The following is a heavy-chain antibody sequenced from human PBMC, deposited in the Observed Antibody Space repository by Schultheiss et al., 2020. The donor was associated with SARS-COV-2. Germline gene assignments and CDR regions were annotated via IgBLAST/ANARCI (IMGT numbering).Heavy chain of an antibody. V-gene: IGHV3-9*01. CDR1: GFTFDDYA. CDR3: AKGGGDSDAFDI. CDR2: ISWNSGSI. J-gene: IGHJ3*02. D-gene: IGHD2-21*02. Sequence: GGSLRLSCAASGFTFDDYAMHWVRQAPGKGLEWVSGISWNSGSIGYADSVKGRFTISRDNAKNSLYLQMNSLRAEDTAVYYCAKGGGDSDAFDIWGQGTMVTVSS.